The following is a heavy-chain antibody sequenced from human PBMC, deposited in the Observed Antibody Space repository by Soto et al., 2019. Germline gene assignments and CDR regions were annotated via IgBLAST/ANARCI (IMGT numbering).Heavy chain of an antibody. D-gene: IGHD4-17*01. CDR3: ARGLDYEDSLVLFDY. V-gene: IGHV1-8*01. Sequence: GASVKVSCTASGYTFTSYDINWVRQATGQRLERMGWMNPNSGNTGYAQKIQGRVTMTRNTYISTAYMEQSSLRSENTAVYYCARGLDYEDSLVLFDYWGQGTLVTVSS. CDR2: MNPNSGNT. J-gene: IGHJ4*02. CDR1: GYTFTSYD.